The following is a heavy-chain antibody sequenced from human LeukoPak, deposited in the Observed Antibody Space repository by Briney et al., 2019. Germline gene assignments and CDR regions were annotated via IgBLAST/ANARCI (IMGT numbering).Heavy chain of an antibody. CDR2: IYYSGST. Sequence: SETLSLTCTVSGGSISSGGYYWSWIRQHPGKGLEWIGYIYYSGSTYYNPSLKSRVIISVDTSKNQFSLKLSSVTAADTAVYYCARDKFGELYNWGQGTPVTVSS. CDR3: ARDKFGELYN. CDR1: GGSISSGGYY. V-gene: IGHV4-31*03. J-gene: IGHJ4*02. D-gene: IGHD3-10*01.